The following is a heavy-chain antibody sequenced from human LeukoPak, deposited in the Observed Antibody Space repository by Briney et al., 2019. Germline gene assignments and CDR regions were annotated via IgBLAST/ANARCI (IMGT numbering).Heavy chain of an antibody. D-gene: IGHD6-19*01. J-gene: IGHJ4*02. CDR1: GGSIGGITYY. Sequence: PSETLSLTSTVSGGSIGGITYYWDWFRQPPGKGLEWIGSIHQSGATYYSPSLKSRVTTSVDTSKNQFSLKLSSVTAADAAMYYCARTVAGKLVFDDWGQGTLVTVSS. CDR3: ARTVAGKLVFDD. V-gene: IGHV4-39*07. CDR2: IHQSGAT.